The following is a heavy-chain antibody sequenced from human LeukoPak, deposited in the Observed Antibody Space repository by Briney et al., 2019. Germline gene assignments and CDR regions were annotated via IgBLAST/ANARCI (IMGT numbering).Heavy chain of an antibody. CDR1: GGSISTSNYY. J-gene: IGHJ3*02. CDR2: IFYSGST. Sequence: SETLSLTCTVSGGSISTSNYYWGWIRQPPGKGLEWIGNIFYSGSTYYSPSLKSRVTISLDTSRNQFSLRLNSMTAADRAIYYCAKSYGYGLVDIWGQGTMVTVSS. CDR3: AKSYGYGLVDI. D-gene: IGHD5-18*01. V-gene: IGHV4-39*07.